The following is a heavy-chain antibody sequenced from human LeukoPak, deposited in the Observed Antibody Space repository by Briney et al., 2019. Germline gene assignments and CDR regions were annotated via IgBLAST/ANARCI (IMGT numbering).Heavy chain of an antibody. Sequence: SQTLSLTCTVSGGSISSSPYYWGWIRQPPGKGLEWIGSIYYSGITYYNPSLKSRVTISVDTSKNQFSLKLNSVTAADTAVYYCVRRRGDGDYRPDYWGQGTLVTVSS. CDR3: VRRRGDGDYRPDY. D-gene: IGHD4-17*01. CDR1: GGSISSSPYY. J-gene: IGHJ4*02. CDR2: IYYSGIT. V-gene: IGHV4-39*01.